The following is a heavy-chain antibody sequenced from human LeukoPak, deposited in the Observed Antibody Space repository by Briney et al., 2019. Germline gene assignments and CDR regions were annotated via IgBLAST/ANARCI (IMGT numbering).Heavy chain of an antibody. CDR3: ARGPPTDYYDSSGFYYVFDY. Sequence: PSETLSLTCAVYGGSFSGYYWSWIRQPPGKGLEWIGEINHSGSTNYNPSLMSRFPLSVDTSKNQFSLELSSVTAADTAVYFCARGPPTDYYDSSGFYYVFDYWGQGALVTVSS. CDR1: GGSFSGYY. CDR2: INHSGST. V-gene: IGHV4-34*01. D-gene: IGHD3-22*01. J-gene: IGHJ4*02.